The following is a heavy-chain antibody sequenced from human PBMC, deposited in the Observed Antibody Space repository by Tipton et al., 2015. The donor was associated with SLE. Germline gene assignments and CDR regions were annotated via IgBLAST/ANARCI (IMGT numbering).Heavy chain of an antibody. CDR2: ISYDGSNK. J-gene: IGHJ4*02. Sequence: RSLRLSCAASGFTFSSYGMHWVRQAPGKGLEWVAVISYDGSNKYYADSVKGRFTISRDNSKNTPYLQMNSLRPEDTAVFYCARHDYVFWMPDYWGQGTLVTVSS. CDR1: GFTFSSYG. D-gene: IGHD3-3*01. V-gene: IGHV3-30*03. CDR3: ARHDYVFWMPDY.